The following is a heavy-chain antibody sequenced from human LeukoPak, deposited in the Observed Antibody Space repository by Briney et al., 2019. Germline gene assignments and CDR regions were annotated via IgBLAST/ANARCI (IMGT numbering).Heavy chain of an antibody. CDR2: IYYSGST. D-gene: IGHD5-12*01. CDR1: GGSISSSSYY. CDR3: ARRLKVAEHFDY. Sequence: SETLSLTCTVSGGSISSSSYYWGRIRQPPGKGLGCIRSIYYSGSTYYNPSLKTRVTMSVVTSKNQFSQKLSSVTAADTAVYYCARRLKVAEHFDYWGQGTLVTVSS. J-gene: IGHJ4*02. V-gene: IGHV4-39*01.